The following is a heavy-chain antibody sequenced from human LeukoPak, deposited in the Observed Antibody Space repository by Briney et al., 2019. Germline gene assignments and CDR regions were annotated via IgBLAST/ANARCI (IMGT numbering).Heavy chain of an antibody. CDR2: INPNSGGT. V-gene: IGHV1-8*01. CDR1: GYTFTRYD. D-gene: IGHD1-26*01. CDR3: ARDNSVGDNAWWFDP. Sequence: ASVKVSCKASGYTFTRYDINWVRQATGQGLEWMGWINPNSGGTNYAQKFQGRVTMTRDMSTSTDYMELSSLRSEDTAIYYCARDNSVGDNAWWFDPWGQGTLVTVSS. J-gene: IGHJ5*02.